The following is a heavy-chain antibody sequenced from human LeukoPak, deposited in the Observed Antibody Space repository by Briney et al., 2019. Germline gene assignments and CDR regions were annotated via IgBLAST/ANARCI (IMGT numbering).Heavy chain of an antibody. CDR1: GFTLSSYA. Sequence: GGSLRLSCEASGFTLSSYAMHWVRQAPGKGLEWVAVISYDGTEKYFSDSVKGRFTISRDNSKNTLHLQMSSLRGADTAAYFCARDLASSGWWTNAFDLWGQGTMVTVSS. D-gene: IGHD6-19*01. V-gene: IGHV3-30-3*01. CDR2: ISYDGTEK. J-gene: IGHJ3*01. CDR3: ARDLASSGWWTNAFDL.